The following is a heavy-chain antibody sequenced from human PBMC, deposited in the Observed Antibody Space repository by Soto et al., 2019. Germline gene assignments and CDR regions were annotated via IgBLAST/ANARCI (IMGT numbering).Heavy chain of an antibody. D-gene: IGHD2-15*01. Sequence: QITLKESGPTLVKSTQTLTLTCTFSGFSLTTSGVGVGWIRQPPGKALEWLALIYWDDDKRYSPSLKSRLTIPTYTSKHQVALIITNIHPVHTATSFCSPSLAEDSFHPWFQGTLVTVSS. CDR3: SPSLAEDSFHP. J-gene: IGHJ5*02. V-gene: IGHV2-5*02. CDR2: IYWDDDK. CDR1: GFSLTTSGVG.